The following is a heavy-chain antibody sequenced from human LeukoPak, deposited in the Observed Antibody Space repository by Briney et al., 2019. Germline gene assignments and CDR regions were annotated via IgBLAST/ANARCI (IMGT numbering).Heavy chain of an antibody. CDR1: GGSISSYY. CDR3: ARDGYSGSDAL. CDR2: IYYSGST. D-gene: IGHD5-12*01. V-gene: IGHV4-59*01. Sequence: TASETLSLTCTVSGGSISSYYWSWIRQPPGKGLEWIGYIYYSGSTNYNPSLKSRVTISVDTSQNQFYLKLSSVTAADTAVYYCARDGYSGSDALWGQGTLVTVSS. J-gene: IGHJ4*02.